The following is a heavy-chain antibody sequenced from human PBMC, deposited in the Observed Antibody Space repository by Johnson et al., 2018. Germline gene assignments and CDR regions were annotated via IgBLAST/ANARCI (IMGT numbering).Heavy chain of an antibody. V-gene: IGHV3-20*04. CDR3: ARVWWLSYFYLDV. CDR2: INWNGDGI. CDR1: GFTFDDYG. Sequence: VQLVESGGSVVRPGGSLRLSCAASGFTFDDYGVSWVRQAPGKGLEWVCGINWNGDGIGCGDSVKGRFSLSRENAKRAVYLHMNNLGAEETAWYYCARVWWLSYFYLDVWGKGTTVTVSS. D-gene: IGHD2-21*01. J-gene: IGHJ6*03.